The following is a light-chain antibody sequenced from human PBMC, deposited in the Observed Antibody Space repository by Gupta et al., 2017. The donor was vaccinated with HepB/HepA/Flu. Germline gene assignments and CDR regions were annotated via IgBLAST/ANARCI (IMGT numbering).Light chain of an antibody. CDR2: DAS. CDR3: QQYGSATLT. V-gene: IGKV3D-20*01. CDR1: ESVRSRY. Sequence: EIVLTQSPATLSLSPGERATLSCGASESVRSRYLAWYQQKPGLAPRLLMYDASKRATGIPDRFSGSGSGTDFTLTISSLEPEDFAVYYCQQYGSATLTLGGGTKVEIK. J-gene: IGKJ4*01.